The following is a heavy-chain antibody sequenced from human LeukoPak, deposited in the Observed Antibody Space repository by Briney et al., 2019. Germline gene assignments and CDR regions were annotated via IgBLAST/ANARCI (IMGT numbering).Heavy chain of an antibody. V-gene: IGHV6-1*01. D-gene: IGHD3-22*01. J-gene: IGHJ1*01. Sequence: SQTLSLTCAISGDTVSNKNAAWNWIRQSPSRGVEWLGRTYYRSEWYNDYAVSVKSRININPYTSKNQFSLQLNSVTPEDTAVYYCAQADSTGYFYFQHWGQGTLVTVSS. CDR1: GDTVSNKNAA. CDR3: AQADSTGYFYFQH. CDR2: TYYRSEWYN.